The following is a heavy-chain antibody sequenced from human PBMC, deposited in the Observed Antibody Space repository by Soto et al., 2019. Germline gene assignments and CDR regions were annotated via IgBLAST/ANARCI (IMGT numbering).Heavy chain of an antibody. V-gene: IGHV3-23*01. CDR3: AKDTQWFGESAQDC. J-gene: IGHJ4*02. Sequence: EVQLLESGGGLVQPGGSLRLSCAASGFTFSSYAMSWVRQAPGKGLEWVSAISGSGGSTYYADSVKGRFTISRDNSKDPLYLPMNSLRAEDTAVYYCAKDTQWFGESAQDCWGQGTLVTVSS. CDR2: ISGSGGST. D-gene: IGHD3-10*01. CDR1: GFTFSSYA.